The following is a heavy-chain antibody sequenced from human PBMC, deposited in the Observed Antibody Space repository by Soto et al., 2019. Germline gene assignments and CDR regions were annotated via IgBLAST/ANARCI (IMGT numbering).Heavy chain of an antibody. CDR3: AITMVRGSAAYYYMDV. Sequence: SEMSLTCTVSGGSISSYYWSWIRQPPGKGLEWIGYIYYSGSTNYNPSLKSRVTISVDTSKNQFSLKLSSVTAADTAVYYCAITMVRGSAAYYYMDVWGKGTTVTVSS. J-gene: IGHJ6*03. D-gene: IGHD3-10*01. CDR1: GGSISSYY. CDR2: IYYSGST. V-gene: IGHV4-59*01.